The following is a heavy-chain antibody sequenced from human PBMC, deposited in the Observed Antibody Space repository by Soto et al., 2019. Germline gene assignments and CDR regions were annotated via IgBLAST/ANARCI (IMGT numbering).Heavy chain of an antibody. CDR1: GGSISSSSYY. J-gene: IGHJ4*02. CDR3: ARPQGWNAEVGL. D-gene: IGHD1-1*01. Sequence: SETLSLTCTVSGGSISSSSYYWGWIRQPPGKGLEWIGSIYYSGSTYYNPSLKSRVTISVDTSKNQFSLKLSSVTAADTAVYYCARPQGWNAEVGLWGQGTLVTVSS. V-gene: IGHV4-39*01. CDR2: IYYSGST.